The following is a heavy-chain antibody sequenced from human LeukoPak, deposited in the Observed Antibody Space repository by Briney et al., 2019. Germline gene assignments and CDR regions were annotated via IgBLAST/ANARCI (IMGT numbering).Heavy chain of an antibody. D-gene: IGHD3-10*01. CDR2: ISAYNGNT. Sequence: ASVKVSCKASGYTFTSYGISWVRQAPGQGLEWMGWISAYNGNTNYAQKLQGRVTMTTDTSTSTAYMELRSLRSDDTAVYYCVAIRGFGELLYPRGWGQGTLSPSPQ. CDR3: VAIRGFGELLYPRG. CDR1: GYTFTSYG. V-gene: IGHV1-18*01. J-gene: IGHJ4*02.